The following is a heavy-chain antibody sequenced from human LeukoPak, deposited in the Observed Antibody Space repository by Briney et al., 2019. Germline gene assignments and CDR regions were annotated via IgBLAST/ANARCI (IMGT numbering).Heavy chain of an antibody. Sequence: PGGSQRLSCAASGCKFSDHYIDWVRQAPGKGLEWIGEINHSGSTNYNPSLKSRVTISVDTSKNQFSLKLSSVTAADTAVYYCARAPLLLTYYYYGMDVWGQGTTVTVSS. CDR3: ARAPLLLTYYYYGMDV. V-gene: IGHV4-34*01. CDR1: GCKFSDHY. CDR2: INHSGST. J-gene: IGHJ6*02. D-gene: IGHD3-10*01.